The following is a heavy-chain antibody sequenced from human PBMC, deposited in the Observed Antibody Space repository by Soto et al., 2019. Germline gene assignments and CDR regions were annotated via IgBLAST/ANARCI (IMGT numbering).Heavy chain of an antibody. CDR3: ARDRGYYGSGMQTYYYYYGMDV. V-gene: IGHV4-59*01. Sequence: SETLSLTCTVSGGSISSYYWSWIRQPPGKGLEWIGYIYYSGSTNYNPSLTSRVTISVDTSKNQFSLKLSSVTAADTAVYYCARDRGYYGSGMQTYYYYYGMDVWGQGTTVTVSS. J-gene: IGHJ6*02. D-gene: IGHD3-10*01. CDR2: IYYSGST. CDR1: GGSISSYY.